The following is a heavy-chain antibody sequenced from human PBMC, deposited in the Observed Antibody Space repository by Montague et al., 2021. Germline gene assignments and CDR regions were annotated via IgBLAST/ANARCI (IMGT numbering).Heavy chain of an antibody. CDR3: ARDYYGLGRGKDYFDY. CDR2: ISSSSSYI. Sequence: YLRLSCAASGFTFRSYSMNLVRQAPGKGLEWVSSISSSSSYIYYTDSVKGRFTISRDNAKNSLYLQMNSLRAEDTAVYYCARDYYGLGRGKDYFDYWGQGTLVTVSS. D-gene: IGHD3-10*01. V-gene: IGHV3-21*01. CDR1: GFTFRSYS. J-gene: IGHJ4*02.